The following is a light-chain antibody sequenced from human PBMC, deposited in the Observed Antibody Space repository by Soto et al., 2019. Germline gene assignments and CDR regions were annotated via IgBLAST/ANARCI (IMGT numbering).Light chain of an antibody. CDR2: AAS. V-gene: IGKV1-9*01. J-gene: IGKJ5*01. CDR1: QSISSY. CDR3: QQLNTLPFT. Sequence: DIQMTQSPSSLSASVGDRVTITCRASQSISSYLNCYQQKPGKAPKLLIYAASTLQSGVPSRFSGSGSGTEFTLTISGLLPEDFATYHCQQLNTLPFTFGQGTRLEIK.